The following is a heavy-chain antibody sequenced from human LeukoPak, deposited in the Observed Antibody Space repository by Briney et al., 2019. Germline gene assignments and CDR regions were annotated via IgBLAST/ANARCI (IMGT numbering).Heavy chain of an antibody. Sequence: GGSLRLSCAASGFICSSYAMSWVRQAPGKGLEWGSAIRGSGGSTYYADSVKGRFAISRDNSKNTLYLQMNSLRAEDTAVYYCAKDRRLLEWLLIGSGFDYWGQGTLVTVSS. D-gene: IGHD3-3*01. CDR1: GFICSSYA. V-gene: IGHV3-23*01. CDR2: IRGSGGST. J-gene: IGHJ4*02. CDR3: AKDRRLLEWLLIGSGFDY.